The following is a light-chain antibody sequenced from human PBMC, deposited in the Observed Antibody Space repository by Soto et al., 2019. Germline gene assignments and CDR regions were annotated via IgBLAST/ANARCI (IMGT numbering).Light chain of an antibody. CDR2: AAS. Sequence: DIQMTQSPSSVSASIGDSVTITCRASQNIGNRLAWFQQKPGKPPKLLIEAASTLEIGVPSTFSGSGSGTEFSLTISIMGPEDFATYYCLQVANFPRTFGQGSKVDI. CDR1: QNIGNR. J-gene: IGKJ1*01. V-gene: IGKV1-12*01. CDR3: LQVANFPRT.